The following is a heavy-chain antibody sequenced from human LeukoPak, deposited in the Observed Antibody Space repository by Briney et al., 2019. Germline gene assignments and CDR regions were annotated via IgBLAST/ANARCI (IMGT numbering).Heavy chain of an antibody. CDR2: ISAYNGNT. Sequence: ASAKVSCKASGYTFTSYGISWVRQAPGQGLEWMGWISAYNGNTNYAQKLQGRVTMTTDTSTSTAYMELRSLRSDDTAVYYCARVDYGDSAFDPWGQGTLVTVSS. V-gene: IGHV1-18*01. CDR3: ARVDYGDSAFDP. J-gene: IGHJ5*02. CDR1: GYTFTSYG. D-gene: IGHD4-17*01.